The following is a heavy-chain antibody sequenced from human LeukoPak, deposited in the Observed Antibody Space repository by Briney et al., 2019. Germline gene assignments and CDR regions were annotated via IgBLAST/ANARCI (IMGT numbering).Heavy chain of an antibody. CDR2: IYSDGTT. J-gene: IGHJ5*02. D-gene: IGHD6-6*01. Sequence: GGSLRLSCAASGLTVRSNYMSWVRQAPGKGLEWVSVIYSDGTTYYADSVKGRFTISRRNSKNILYLQMNSLRAEDTAVYYCARHGSISARRWWVGWLDPWGQGTLVTVSS. V-gene: IGHV3-53*04. CDR3: ARHGSISARRWWVGWLDP. CDR1: GLTVRSNY.